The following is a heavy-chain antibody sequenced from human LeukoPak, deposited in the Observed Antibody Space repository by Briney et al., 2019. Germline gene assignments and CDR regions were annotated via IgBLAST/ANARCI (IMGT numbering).Heavy chain of an antibody. D-gene: IGHD3-10*01. Sequence: GGSLRLSCAASGFTVSSNYMSWVRQAPGKGLEWVSVIYSGGSTYYADSVKGRFTISRDNSKNTLYLQMNSLRAKDTAVYYCARGSSSGFGELLLNPLDYWGQGTLVTVSS. CDR1: GFTVSSNY. CDR3: ARGSSSGFGELLLNPLDY. V-gene: IGHV3-53*01. CDR2: IYSGGST. J-gene: IGHJ4*02.